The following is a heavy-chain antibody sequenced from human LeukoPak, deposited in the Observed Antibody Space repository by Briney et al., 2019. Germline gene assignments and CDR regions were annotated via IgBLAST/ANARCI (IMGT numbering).Heavy chain of an antibody. Sequence: GGSLTLSYAAYGFTFSSFAMSWVRQDPGKGLKCVSAISGSGGSTYYAVSVKGRFTISIDNAKITLYLQMTSLRAEDTAVYYCASAYRGSYVWGQGTLVTVSS. CDR3: ASAYRGSYV. CDR2: ISGSGGST. J-gene: IGHJ4*02. CDR1: GFTFSSFA. V-gene: IGHV3-23*01. D-gene: IGHD1-26*01.